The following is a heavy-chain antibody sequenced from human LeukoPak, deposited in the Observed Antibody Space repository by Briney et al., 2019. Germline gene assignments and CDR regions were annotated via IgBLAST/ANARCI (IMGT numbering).Heavy chain of an antibody. CDR1: GGSISSYY. Sequence: SETLSLTCTVSGGSISSYYWSWIRQPPGKGLEWIGEINHSGGTNYNPSLKSRVTISVDTSKNQFSLKLSSVTAADTAVYYCARPDYGDYGRAYYFDYWGQGTLVTVSS. J-gene: IGHJ4*02. V-gene: IGHV4-34*01. CDR3: ARPDYGDYGRAYYFDY. D-gene: IGHD4-17*01. CDR2: INHSGGT.